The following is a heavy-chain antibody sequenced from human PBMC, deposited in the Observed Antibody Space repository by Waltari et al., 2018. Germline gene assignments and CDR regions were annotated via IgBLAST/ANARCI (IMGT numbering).Heavy chain of an antibody. Sequence: QVQLVQSGAEVKQPGASVTVSCKASGGTFGTYAITWVRQAPGQWLEWMGGVIQIFGKTNYAPKFQGRVTVSADPSTSTAYLEVRRLISEDTAVYYCAKREIGYAFDIWGHGTMVTVSS. D-gene: IGHD1-26*01. CDR2: VIQIFGKT. V-gene: IGHV1-69*12. CDR3: AKREIGYAFDI. J-gene: IGHJ3*02. CDR1: GGTFGTYA.